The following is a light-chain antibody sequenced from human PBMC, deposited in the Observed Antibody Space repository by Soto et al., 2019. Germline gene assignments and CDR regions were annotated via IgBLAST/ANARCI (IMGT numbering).Light chain of an antibody. J-gene: IGLJ2*01. Sequence: QSVLTQPPSVSGTPGQRVTISCSGSSSNIGRNYVYWYQQVPGTAPKVLIFRTDQRPSGVPDRFSGSKSGTTASLAISGLRSEDEADYYCAVWDDLLNVHVVFGGTKLTVL. V-gene: IGLV1-47*01. CDR3: AVWDDLLNVHVV. CDR1: SSNIGRNY. CDR2: RTD.